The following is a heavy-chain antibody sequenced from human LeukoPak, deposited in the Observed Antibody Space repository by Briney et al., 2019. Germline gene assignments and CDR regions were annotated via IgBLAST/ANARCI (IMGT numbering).Heavy chain of an antibody. D-gene: IGHD6-13*01. CDR2: INAGNGNT. J-gene: IGHJ4*02. CDR3: AREYSSWYEPYFDY. V-gene: IGHV1-3*01. Sequence: ASVKVSCKASGYTFTSYAMHWVRQAPGQRLEWMGWINAGNGNTKYSQKFQGRVTITRDTSASTAYMELSSLRSEDTAVYYCAREYSSWYEPYFDYWGQGTLVTVSS. CDR1: GYTFTSYA.